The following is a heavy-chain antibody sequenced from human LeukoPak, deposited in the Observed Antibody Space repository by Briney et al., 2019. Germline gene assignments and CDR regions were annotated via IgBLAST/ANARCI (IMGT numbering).Heavy chain of an antibody. V-gene: IGHV3-23*01. Sequence: PGGSLRLSCAASGFTFSSYWMHWVRQAPGKGLEWVSTINASGDRTYYADSVKGRFTISRDNSKNTLYLQMNSLRAEDTAVYYCALFEFDYWGQGTLVTVSS. CDR2: INASGDRT. J-gene: IGHJ4*02. CDR3: ALFEFDY. CDR1: GFTFSSYW. D-gene: IGHD2-21*01.